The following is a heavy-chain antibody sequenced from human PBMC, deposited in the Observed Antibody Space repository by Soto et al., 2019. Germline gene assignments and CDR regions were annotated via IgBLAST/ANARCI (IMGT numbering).Heavy chain of an antibody. CDR1: GGTFSSYA. CDR2: IIPIFGTA. J-gene: IGHJ6*02. D-gene: IGHD1-1*01. CDR3: ARRNLDHQYYYYYGMDV. Sequence: GASVKVSCKASGGTFSSYAISWVRQAPGQGLEWMGGIIPIFGTANYAQKFQGRVTITADESTSTAYMELSSLRSEDTAVYYCARRNLDHQYYYYYGMDVWGQGTTVTVSS. V-gene: IGHV1-69*13.